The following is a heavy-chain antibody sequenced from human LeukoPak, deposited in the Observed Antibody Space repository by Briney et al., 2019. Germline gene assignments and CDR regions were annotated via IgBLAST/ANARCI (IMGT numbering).Heavy chain of an antibody. CDR1: GFTFGSYT. V-gene: IGHV3-48*02. CDR2: ISSTSTT. J-gene: IGHJ4*02. CDR3: AAAGDY. D-gene: IGHD3-10*01. Sequence: PAGGSLRPSCAVSGFTFGSYTMNWVRQAPGKGLEWVSHISSTSTTYYADSVKGRFTTSRDNAKNLLYLQMNSLRDEDTAVYYCAAAGDYWGQGTLVTVSS.